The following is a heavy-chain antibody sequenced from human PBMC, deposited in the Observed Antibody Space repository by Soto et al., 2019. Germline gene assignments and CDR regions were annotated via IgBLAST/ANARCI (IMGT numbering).Heavy chain of an antibody. CDR3: AIFPYYYDSSGYPGDY. D-gene: IGHD3-22*01. CDR2: INPNSGGT. J-gene: IGHJ4*02. Sequence: AASVKVSCKASGYTFTGYYMHWVRQAPGQGLEWMGWINPNSGGTNYAQKFQGRVTMTRDTSISTAYMELSRLRSDDTAVYYCAIFPYYYDSSGYPGDYWGQGTLVTVSS. CDR1: GYTFTGYY. V-gene: IGHV1-2*02.